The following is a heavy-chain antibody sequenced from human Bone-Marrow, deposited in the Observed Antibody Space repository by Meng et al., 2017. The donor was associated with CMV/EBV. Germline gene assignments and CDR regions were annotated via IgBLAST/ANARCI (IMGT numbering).Heavy chain of an antibody. CDR2: INTIGSST. CDR1: GFTFNDYW. J-gene: IGHJ5*02. CDR3: ARAPYGSISWFDP. V-gene: IGHV3-74*01. D-gene: IGHD6-13*01. Sequence: GGSLRLSCVASGFTFNDYWMHWVRQGPGRVLIWVARINTIGSSTIYADSVKGRFTISRENAKNTVYLQMDSLRAEDSAVYFCARAPYGSISWFDPWGQGTLVTFSS.